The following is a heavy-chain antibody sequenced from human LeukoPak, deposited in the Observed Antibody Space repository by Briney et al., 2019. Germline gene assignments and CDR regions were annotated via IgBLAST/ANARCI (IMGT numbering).Heavy chain of an antibody. V-gene: IGHV1-24*01. CDR3: ATIDQRRGSYRPPPF. CDR1: RYTLTELS. CDR2: FDPEDGET. Sequence: ASVKVSCKVSRYTLTELSMHWVRQAPGKGLEWMGGFDPEDGETIYAQKFQGRVTMTEDTSTDTAYMELSSLRSEDTAVYYCATIDQRRGSYRPPPFWGQGTLVTVSS. J-gene: IGHJ4*02. D-gene: IGHD1-26*01.